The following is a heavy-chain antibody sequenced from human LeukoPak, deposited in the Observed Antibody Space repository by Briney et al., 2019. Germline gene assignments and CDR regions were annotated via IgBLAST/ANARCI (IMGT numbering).Heavy chain of an antibody. Sequence: GASVTVSCKASGYTFTSYYMHWVRQAPGQGLEWMGLINPSGGSTSYAQKFQGRVTMTRDMSTSTVYMELSSLRSEDTAVYYCARSSYYYGSGSRALDYWGQGTLVTVSS. J-gene: IGHJ4*02. CDR3: ARSSYYYGSGSRALDY. CDR1: GYTFTSYY. D-gene: IGHD3-10*01. CDR2: INPSGGST. V-gene: IGHV1-46*01.